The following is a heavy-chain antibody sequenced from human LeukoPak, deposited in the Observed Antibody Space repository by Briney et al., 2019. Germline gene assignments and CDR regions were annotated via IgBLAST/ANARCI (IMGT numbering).Heavy chain of an antibody. CDR2: MYSGGST. J-gene: IGHJ4*02. D-gene: IGHD5-12*01. V-gene: IGHV3-53*01. CDR1: GFTFGSNY. CDR3: ARSGYDRDY. Sequence: PGGSLRLSCAASGFTFGSNYMSWVRQAPGKGLEWVSVMYSGGSTYYADSGKGRFTISRDNSKNTLYLQMNSLRAEDTAVYYCARSGYDRDYWGQGTLVTVSS.